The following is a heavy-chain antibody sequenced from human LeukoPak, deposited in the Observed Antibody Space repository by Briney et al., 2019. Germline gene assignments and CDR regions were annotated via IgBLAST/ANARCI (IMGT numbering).Heavy chain of an antibody. J-gene: IGHJ4*02. CDR1: GYTFTSYD. Sequence: ASVKVSCKASGYTFTSYDINWVRQATGQGLEWMGWMNPNSGNTGYAQKFQGRVTMTRNTSISTAYMELSSLRSEDTAVYYCASAQGRYCSGGSCYSLQIDYWGQGTLVTVSS. V-gene: IGHV1-8*01. D-gene: IGHD2-15*01. CDR2: MNPNSGNT. CDR3: ASAQGRYCSGGSCYSLQIDY.